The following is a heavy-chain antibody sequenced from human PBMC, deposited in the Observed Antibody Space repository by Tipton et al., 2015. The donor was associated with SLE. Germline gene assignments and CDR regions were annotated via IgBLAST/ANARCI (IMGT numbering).Heavy chain of an antibody. Sequence: QLVQSGAEVKKPGASVKVSCKASGYTFTSYYMHRVRQAPGQGLEWMGWMNPNSGNTGYAQKFQGRVTMTRNTSISTAYMELSSLRSEDTAVYYCARGLANWNYWIYWGQGTLVTVSS. J-gene: IGHJ4*02. CDR3: ARGLANWNYWIY. V-gene: IGHV1-8*02. CDR2: MNPNSGNT. D-gene: IGHD1-7*01. CDR1: GYTFTSYY.